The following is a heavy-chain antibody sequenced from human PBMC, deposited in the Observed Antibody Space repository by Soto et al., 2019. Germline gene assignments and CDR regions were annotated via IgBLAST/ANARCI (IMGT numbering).Heavy chain of an antibody. CDR2: ISGSGGST. J-gene: IGHJ4*02. Sequence: EGSLRLSCAASGFTFSSYAMSWVRQAPGKGLEWVSAISGSGGSTYYADSVKGRFTISRDNSKNTLYLQMNSLRAEDTAVYYCANPIAAAGIFDYWGQGTLVTVSS. CDR3: ANPIAAAGIFDY. V-gene: IGHV3-23*01. CDR1: GFTFSSYA. D-gene: IGHD6-13*01.